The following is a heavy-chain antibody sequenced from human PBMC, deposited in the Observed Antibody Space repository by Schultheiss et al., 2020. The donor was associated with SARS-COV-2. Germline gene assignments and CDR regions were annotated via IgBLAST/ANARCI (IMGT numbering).Heavy chain of an antibody. D-gene: IGHD2-2*01. V-gene: IGHV3-23*01. J-gene: IGHJ5*02. CDR3: AKDTPYCSSTSCYGWNWFDP. CDR1: GFTFSSYA. Sequence: GESLKISCAASGFTFSSYAMSWVRQAPGKGLEWVSYISTSGSDTYYADSVKGRFTISRDNSKNTLYLQMNSLRAEDTAVYYCAKDTPYCSSTSCYGWNWFDPWGQGTLVTVSS. CDR2: ISTSGSDT.